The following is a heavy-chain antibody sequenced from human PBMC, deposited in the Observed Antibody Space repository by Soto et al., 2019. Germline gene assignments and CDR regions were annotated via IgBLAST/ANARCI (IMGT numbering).Heavy chain of an antibody. CDR1: GGTFSSYT. D-gene: IGHD4-17*01. J-gene: IGHJ2*01. CDR3: ARDFKSTVGYFDL. V-gene: IGHV1-69*04. CDR2: IIPILGIA. Sequence: ASVKVSCKASGGTFSSYTISWVRQAPGQGLEWMGRIIPILGIANYAQKFQGRVTITADKSTSTAYMELSSLRSDDTAVYYCARDFKSTVGYFDLWGRGTLVTVSS.